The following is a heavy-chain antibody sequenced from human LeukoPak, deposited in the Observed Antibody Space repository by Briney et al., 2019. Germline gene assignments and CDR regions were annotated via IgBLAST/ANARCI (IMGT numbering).Heavy chain of an antibody. CDR2: IDYSGSA. J-gene: IGHJ3*02. Sequence: SETLSLTCTVCGGSISSYYWSWLRQPPGKGLGWIAYIDYSGSANYNPSLKSRVTISVDTYKHQFSLKLRSVAAADAAVYYCASSVMVRGVYVFDIWGQGTMVTVSS. D-gene: IGHD3-10*01. CDR3: ASSVMVRGVYVFDI. CDR1: GGSISSYY. V-gene: IGHV4-59*01.